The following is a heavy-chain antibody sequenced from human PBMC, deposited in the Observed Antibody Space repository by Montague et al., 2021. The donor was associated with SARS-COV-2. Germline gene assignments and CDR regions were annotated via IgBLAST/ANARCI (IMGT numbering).Heavy chain of an antibody. J-gene: IGHJ6*02. Sequence: SETLSLTCSVSGGSLSTYYWSWIRQPPGKGLEWIGYIDDSGTTRYNPSLRSRATISLDLSKNQFSLDLNSVTAADTAVYYCARTAYDHYALDVWGQGTTVTVSS. V-gene: IGHV4-59*08. CDR2: IDDSGTT. CDR3: ARTAYDHYALDV. CDR1: GGSLSTYY.